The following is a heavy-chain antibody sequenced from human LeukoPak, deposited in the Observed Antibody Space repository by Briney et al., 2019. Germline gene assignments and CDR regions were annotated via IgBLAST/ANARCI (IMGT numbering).Heavy chain of an antibody. J-gene: IGHJ2*01. V-gene: IGHV3-23*01. CDR3: ARELVSSGTGYFDL. D-gene: IGHD3-10*02. CDR1: GFTFGNFG. Sequence: PGGSLRLSCEASGFTFGNFGMTWVRQAPGKGLQWVSGITGSTTWTNYAASVKGRFTVSRDNSQSTLHLQKNSLRADDTAVYYCARELVSSGTGYFDLWGRGTLITVSS. CDR2: ITGSTTWT.